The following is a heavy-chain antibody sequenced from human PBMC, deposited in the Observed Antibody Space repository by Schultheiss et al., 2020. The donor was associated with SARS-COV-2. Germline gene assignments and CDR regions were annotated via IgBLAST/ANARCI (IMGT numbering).Heavy chain of an antibody. D-gene: IGHD3-10*01. CDR3: ARGHLYQDSGNYYTKPFDF. V-gene: IGHV3-23*01. CDR1: GFTFSSYA. J-gene: IGHJ4*02. Sequence: GGSLRLSCAASGFTFSSYAMSWVRQAPGKGLEWVSAISGSGGSTYYADSVKGRFTISRDNSKNMLYLQMNSLRDDDTAVYYCARGHLYQDSGNYYTKPFDFWGQGTLVTVSS. CDR2: ISGSGGST.